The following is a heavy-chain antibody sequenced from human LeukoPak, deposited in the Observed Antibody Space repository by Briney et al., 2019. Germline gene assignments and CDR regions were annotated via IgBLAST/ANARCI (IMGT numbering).Heavy chain of an antibody. V-gene: IGHV4-39*02. J-gene: IGHJ4*02. CDR1: GDSINSSSYF. CDR3: ARRHLGYCTGGSCYHFDY. D-gene: IGHD2-15*01. Sequence: SETLSLTCTVSGDSINSSSYFWGWIRQPPGKGLEWIGSIYFSGSTYYKPSLKSRVAISVDTSMNHFSLNLSSVTAADTAVYYCARRHLGYCTGGSCYHFDYWGQGTLVTVSS. CDR2: IYFSGST.